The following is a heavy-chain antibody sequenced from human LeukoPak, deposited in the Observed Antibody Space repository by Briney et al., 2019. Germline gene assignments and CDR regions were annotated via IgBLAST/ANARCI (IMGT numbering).Heavy chain of an antibody. J-gene: IGHJ6*02. CDR1: GYTFTSYG. CDR3: ARDSELPYYYYYGMDV. D-gene: IGHD1-26*01. CDR2: INPNSGGT. Sequence: ASVKVSCKASGYTFTSYGISWVRQAPGQGLEWMGWINPNSGGTNYAQKFQGRVTMTRDTSISTAYMELSRLRSDDTAVYYCARDSELPYYYYYGMDVWGQGTTVTVSS. V-gene: IGHV1-2*02.